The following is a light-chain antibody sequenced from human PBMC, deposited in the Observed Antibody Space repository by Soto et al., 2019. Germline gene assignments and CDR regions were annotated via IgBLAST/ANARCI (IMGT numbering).Light chain of an antibody. J-gene: IGKJ1*01. Sequence: EIVLAQSPGTLSLSLGERATLSCRASESVSSNYLGWYQQKPGQAPRLLIYGASSRATGIPDRFSGSGSGTDFTLTIRRLEPEDFAVYYCQQYGTSPWTFGQGTKVDIK. V-gene: IGKV3-20*01. CDR3: QQYGTSPWT. CDR2: GAS. CDR1: ESVSSNY.